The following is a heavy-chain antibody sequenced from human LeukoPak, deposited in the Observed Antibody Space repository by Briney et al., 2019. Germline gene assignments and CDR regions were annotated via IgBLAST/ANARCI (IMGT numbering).Heavy chain of an antibody. V-gene: IGHV4-39*01. D-gene: IGHD6-13*01. Sequence: SETLSLTCTVSGGSISSSSYYWGWIRQPPGKGLEWIGSIYYSGSTYYNPSLKSRVTISVDTSKNQFSLKLSSVTAADMAVYYCARHHWQLAFDIWGQGTMVTVSS. CDR1: GGSISSSSYY. CDR3: ARHHWQLAFDI. J-gene: IGHJ3*02. CDR2: IYYSGST.